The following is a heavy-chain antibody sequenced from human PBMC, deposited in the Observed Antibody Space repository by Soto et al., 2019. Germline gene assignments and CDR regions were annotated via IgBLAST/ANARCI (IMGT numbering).Heavy chain of an antibody. CDR3: AKDQGYSSSSPDY. CDR1: GFTFSSYA. CDR2: ISGSGGST. V-gene: IGHV3-23*01. Sequence: EVQLLESGGGLVQPGGSLRLSCAASGFTFSSYAMSWVRQAPGKGLEWVSAISGSGGSTYYADSAKGRFTISRDNSKNTLYLQMNSLRAEDTAVYYCAKDQGYSSSSPDYWGQGTLVTVSS. J-gene: IGHJ4*02. D-gene: IGHD6-6*01.